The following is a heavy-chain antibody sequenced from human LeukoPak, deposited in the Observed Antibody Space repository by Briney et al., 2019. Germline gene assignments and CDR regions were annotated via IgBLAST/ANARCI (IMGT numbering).Heavy chain of an antibody. CDR2: IYHSGST. Sequence: PSETLSLTCTVSGGSISSGGYYWSWIRQPPGKGLEWIGYIYHSGSTYYNPSLKSRDTISVDRSKNQFSLKLSSVTAADTAVYYCARLDCSSTSCSPYYGMDVWGQGTTVTVSS. J-gene: IGHJ6*02. CDR3: ARLDCSSTSCSPYYGMDV. V-gene: IGHV4-30-2*01. D-gene: IGHD2-2*01. CDR1: GGSISSGGYY.